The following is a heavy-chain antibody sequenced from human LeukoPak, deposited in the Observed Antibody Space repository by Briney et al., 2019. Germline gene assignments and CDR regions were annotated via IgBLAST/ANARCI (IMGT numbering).Heavy chain of an antibody. CDR3: ARDLNTEMEQGWGAFDI. CDR1: GFTFSSYA. Sequence: GGSLILSCAASGFTFSSYAMSWVHQAPGKGLEWDSAISGSGGSTYYADSVKGRFTISRDNSKNTLYLQMNSLRAEDTAVYYCARDLNTEMEQGWGAFDIWGQGTMVTVSS. J-gene: IGHJ3*02. CDR2: ISGSGGST. D-gene: IGHD1/OR15-1a*01. V-gene: IGHV3-23*01.